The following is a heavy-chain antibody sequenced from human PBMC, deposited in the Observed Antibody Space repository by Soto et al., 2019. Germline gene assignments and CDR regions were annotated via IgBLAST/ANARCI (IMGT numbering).Heavy chain of an antibody. J-gene: IGHJ4*02. D-gene: IGHD2-2*01. CDR2: ISYDGSNK. V-gene: IGHV3-30*18. Sequence: GGSLRLSCAASGFTFSSYGMHWVRQAPGKGLEWVAVISYDGSNKYYADSVKGRFTISRDNSKNTLYLQMNSLRAEDTAVYYCAKGLGYCSSTSCSIDYWGQGTLVTVSS. CDR1: GFTFSSYG. CDR3: AKGLGYCSSTSCSIDY.